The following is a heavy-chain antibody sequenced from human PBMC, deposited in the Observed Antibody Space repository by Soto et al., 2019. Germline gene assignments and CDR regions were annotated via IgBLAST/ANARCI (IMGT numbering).Heavy chain of an antibody. CDR1: GFTFDSYA. V-gene: IGHV3-23*01. Sequence: EVKLLESGGGLAQPGGSLRLSCVGSGFTFDSYAISWVRRAPGERLEWIAAISGSADGTDDPHSVRGRFTNSRDNAKKTVHLQMDSLRVEDTAVYFCAKDTVGGYSFWSGYYSDGLDVWGQGTLVTVS. J-gene: IGHJ3*01. CDR3: AKDTVGGYSFWSGYYSDGLDV. D-gene: IGHD3-3*01. CDR2: ISGSADGT.